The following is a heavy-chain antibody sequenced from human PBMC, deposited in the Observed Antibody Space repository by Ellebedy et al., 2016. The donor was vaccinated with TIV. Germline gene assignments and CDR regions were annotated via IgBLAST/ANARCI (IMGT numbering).Heavy chain of an antibody. V-gene: IGHV4-39*01. Sequence: MPSETLSLTCTVSGGSFDTTGHYWACIRPPPGQGLGWIGRIYYSRNTYYSPSLKSRVPISVDTSKNQFSLNLTSVTAADTAVYSCARLGRVAVAGTGYAFDIWGQGTLVTVSS. D-gene: IGHD6-19*01. CDR1: GGSFDTTGHY. CDR3: ARLGRVAVAGTGYAFDI. CDR2: IYYSRNT. J-gene: IGHJ3*02.